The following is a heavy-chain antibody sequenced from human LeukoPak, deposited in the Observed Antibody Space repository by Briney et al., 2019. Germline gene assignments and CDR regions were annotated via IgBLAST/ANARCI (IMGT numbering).Heavy chain of an antibody. CDR2: ISASGNIR. CDR1: GFTFSSYG. CDR3: ARDRLVSASKYDYGMDV. V-gene: IGHV3-48*02. J-gene: IGHJ6*02. D-gene: IGHD5/OR15-5a*01. Sequence: PGGSLRLSCAASGFTFSSYGMHWVRQAPGKGLEWVSYISASGNIRYYSDSVMGRFTISRDTATNSLYLQMNGLKDEDTAMYYCARDRLVSASKYDYGMDVWGQGTTVTVSS.